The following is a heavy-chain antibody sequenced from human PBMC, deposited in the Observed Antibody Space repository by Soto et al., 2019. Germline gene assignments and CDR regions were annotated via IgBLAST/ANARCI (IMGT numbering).Heavy chain of an antibody. Sequence: PGGSLRLSCTASGFTFGDYAMSWFRQAPGKGLEWVGFIRSKAYGGTTEYAASVKGRFTISRDDSKSIAYLQMNSLKTEDTAVYYCTRDYDFWSGYYTPVGYYGMDVWGQGTTVTVSS. J-gene: IGHJ6*02. V-gene: IGHV3-49*03. D-gene: IGHD3-3*01. CDR1: GFTFGDYA. CDR3: TRDYDFWSGYYTPVGYYGMDV. CDR2: IRSKAYGGTT.